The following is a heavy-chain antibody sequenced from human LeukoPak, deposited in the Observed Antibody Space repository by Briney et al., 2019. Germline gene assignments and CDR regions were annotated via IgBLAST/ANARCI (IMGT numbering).Heavy chain of an antibody. CDR3: ASVQRPGEPYFDY. CDR1: GFTFSNYA. J-gene: IGHJ4*02. V-gene: IGHV3-33*08. D-gene: IGHD7-27*01. CDR2: IWYDGSNK. Sequence: GGSLRLSCAASGFTFSNYAMHWVRQAPGKGLEWVAVIWYDGSNKYYADSVKGRFTISRDNSKNTLYLQMNSLRAEDTAVYYCASVQRPGEPYFDYWGQGTLVTVSS.